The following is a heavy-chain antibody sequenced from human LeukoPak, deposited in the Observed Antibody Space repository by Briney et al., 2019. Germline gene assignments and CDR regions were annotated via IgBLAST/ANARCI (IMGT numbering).Heavy chain of an antibody. CDR3: AKDQTAAETIDAFDI. V-gene: IGHV3-74*01. CDR2: VSVDGNTT. Sequence: PGGSLRLSCAASGFTFSSYWMHWVRQVPGKGLVWVSPVSVDGNTTNYADSVKGRFTISRDNAKNTLSLQMNSLRAEDTAVYYCAKDQTAAETIDAFDIWGQGTMVTVSS. CDR1: GFTFSSYW. J-gene: IGHJ3*02. D-gene: IGHD6-13*01.